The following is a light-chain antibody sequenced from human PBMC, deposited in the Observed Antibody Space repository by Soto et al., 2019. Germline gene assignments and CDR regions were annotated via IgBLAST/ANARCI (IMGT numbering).Light chain of an antibody. J-gene: IGKJ2*01. V-gene: IGKV2-30*01. CDR2: LAS. CDR3: MQAIHWPYT. CDR1: QSLVYSGGEKY. Sequence: DVVMTHSPLSLPVTLGQPASISCRSSQSLVYSGGEKYLNWFQKRPGQSPRRLIYLASKRDSGVPDRFRGSGSGTDFTLKISRVEAEDVGIYFCMQAIHWPYTFGQGTNVDIK.